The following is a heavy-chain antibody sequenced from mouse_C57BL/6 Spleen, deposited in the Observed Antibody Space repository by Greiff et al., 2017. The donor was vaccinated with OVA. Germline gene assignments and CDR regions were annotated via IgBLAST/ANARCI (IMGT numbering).Heavy chain of an antibody. D-gene: IGHD1-1*01. V-gene: IGHV14-4*01. J-gene: IGHJ3*01. CDR3: TTVGSSRFAY. CDR2: IDPENGDT. Sequence: VQLKQSGAELVRPGASVKLSCTASGFNIKDDYMHWVKQRPEQGLEWIGWIDPENGDTEYASKFQGKATITADTSSNTAYLQLSSLTSEDTAVYYCTTVGSSRFAYWGQGTLVTVSA. CDR1: GFNIKDDY.